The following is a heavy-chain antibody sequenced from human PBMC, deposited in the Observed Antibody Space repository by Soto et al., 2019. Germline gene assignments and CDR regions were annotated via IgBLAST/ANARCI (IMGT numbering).Heavy chain of an antibody. CDR1: GGTFSSYA. V-gene: IGHV1-69*12. D-gene: IGHD2-8*01. Sequence: QVQLVQSGAEVKKPGSSVKVSCKASGGTFSSYAISWVRQAPGQGLEWMGGIIPTFGTANYAQKFQGRVTITADESTSTAYMELSSLRSEDTAVYYCARDVRGVSARDYFDYWGQGTLVTVSS. J-gene: IGHJ4*02. CDR3: ARDVRGVSARDYFDY. CDR2: IIPTFGTA.